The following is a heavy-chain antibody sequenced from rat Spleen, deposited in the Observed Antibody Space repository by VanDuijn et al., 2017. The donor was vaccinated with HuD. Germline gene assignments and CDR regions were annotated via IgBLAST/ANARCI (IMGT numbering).Heavy chain of an antibody. Sequence: EVQLVESDGGLVQPGKSLKLSCAASGFTFSDYYMAWVRQAPTKGLEWVATISSDGGRNFYRDSVKGRFTISRDNAKSSLYLQMDSLRSGDTATYYCTGAGYLRDWYFDFWGPGTMVIVSS. J-gene: IGHJ1*01. CDR3: TGAGYLRDWYFDF. CDR1: GFTFSDYY. D-gene: IGHD2-2*01. V-gene: IGHV5-20*01. CDR2: ISSDGGRN.